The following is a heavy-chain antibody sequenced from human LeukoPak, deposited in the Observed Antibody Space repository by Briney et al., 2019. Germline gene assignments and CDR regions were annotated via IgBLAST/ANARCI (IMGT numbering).Heavy chain of an antibody. Sequence: GASVKVSCKASGYIFTNYAMHSVRQAPGQGLEWMGWINAGNGNTKYSQNFQGRVTITRDTSASTAYMELSSLRSEDTAVYYCGRDTYWYFDLWGRGTLVTVSS. V-gene: IGHV1-3*01. CDR1: GYIFTNYA. J-gene: IGHJ2*01. CDR3: GRDTYWYFDL. CDR2: INAGNGNT.